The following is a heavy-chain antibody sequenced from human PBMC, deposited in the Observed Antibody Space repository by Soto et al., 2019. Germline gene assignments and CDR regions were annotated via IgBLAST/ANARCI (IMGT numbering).Heavy chain of an antibody. CDR2: IYYTGST. Sequence: QVQLQESGPGLVKPSQTLSLTCTVSGGSISGGPYYWTWIRQHPGSGLEWIGYIYYTGSTYYNPSLKSRVLMSVDTSNNQLSLKLSYVTAAETAVYFFARVSGIVVVPTAKDPPYYYMEVWGKGTTVTVSS. J-gene: IGHJ6*03. V-gene: IGHV4-31*03. D-gene: IGHD2-2*01. CDR1: GGSISGGPYY. CDR3: ARVSGIVVVPTAKDPPYYYMEV.